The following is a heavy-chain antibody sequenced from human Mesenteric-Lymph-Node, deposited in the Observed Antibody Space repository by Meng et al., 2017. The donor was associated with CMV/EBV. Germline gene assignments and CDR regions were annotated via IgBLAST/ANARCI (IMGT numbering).Heavy chain of an antibody. CDR2: TSNTGSTI. CDR1: FTCSDFY. D-gene: IGHD2-2*01. CDR3: ARGAVGYCSGNSCYLDY. V-gene: IGHV3-11*01. J-gene: IGHJ4*02. Sequence: FTCSDFYMSWIRQAPGKGLEWLSYTSNTGSTIYYADSVKGRFTISRDNAKDSLYLQMNSLRAEDTAVYFCARGAVGYCSGNSCYLDYWGQGTLVTVSS.